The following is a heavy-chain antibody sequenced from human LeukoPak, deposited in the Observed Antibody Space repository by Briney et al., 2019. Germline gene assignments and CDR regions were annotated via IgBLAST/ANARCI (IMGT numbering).Heavy chain of an antibody. CDR2: ISYDGSNK. CDR1: GFTFSSYG. J-gene: IGHJ5*02. V-gene: IGHV3-30*03. D-gene: IGHD6-13*01. CDR3: ARDCDTNSRYSWFDP. Sequence: GGSLRLSCAASGFTFSSYGMHWVRQAPGKGLEWVAVISYDGSNKYYADSVKGRFTISRDNSKNTLYLQMNSLRAEDTAVYYCARDCDTNSRYSWFDPWGQGTLVTVSS.